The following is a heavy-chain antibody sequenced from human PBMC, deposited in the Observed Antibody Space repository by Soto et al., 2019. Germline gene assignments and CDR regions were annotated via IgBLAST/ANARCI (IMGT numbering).Heavy chain of an antibody. CDR1: GYTFTSYD. V-gene: IGHV1-8*01. D-gene: IGHD1-1*01. CDR3: ARRAETNGWNGFGADKYYFDF. CDR2: MNPSTGNS. J-gene: IGHJ4*02. Sequence: RASVKVSCKASGYTFTSYDIYWVRQATGQGLEWMGWMNPSTGNSGYAQKFQGRVTMTSDTSISTAHMELSSLRSEDTAVYYCARRAETNGWNGFGADKYYFDFWGQGTLVTVSS.